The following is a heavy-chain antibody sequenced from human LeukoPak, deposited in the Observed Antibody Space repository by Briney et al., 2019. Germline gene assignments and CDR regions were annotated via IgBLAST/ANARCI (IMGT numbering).Heavy chain of an antibody. Sequence: ASVKVSCKTSGYSFTGYYIHWVRQAPGQGLEWMGRINPNSGGPNYAQKLQGRVTMTTDTSTSTAYMELRSLRSDDTAVYYCARDPTYYYDSSYDYWGQGTLVTVSS. CDR3: ARDPTYYYDSSYDY. D-gene: IGHD3-22*01. CDR1: GYSFTGYY. J-gene: IGHJ4*02. V-gene: IGHV1-2*06. CDR2: INPNSGGP.